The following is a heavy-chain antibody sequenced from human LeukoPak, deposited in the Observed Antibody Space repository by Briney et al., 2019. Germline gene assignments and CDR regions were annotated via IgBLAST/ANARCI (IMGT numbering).Heavy chain of an antibody. CDR2: IYYSGST. CDR3: ARGAAAFDY. CDR1: GGSISSYY. J-gene: IGHJ4*02. D-gene: IGHD6-13*01. V-gene: IGHV4-59*01. Sequence: SETLSLTCTVSGGSISSYYWSWIRQPPGKGLEWIGYIYYSGSTNYNPSLKSRITMSVDTSKNQFSLKLSSVTAADTAVYYCARGAAAFDYWGQGTLVTVSS.